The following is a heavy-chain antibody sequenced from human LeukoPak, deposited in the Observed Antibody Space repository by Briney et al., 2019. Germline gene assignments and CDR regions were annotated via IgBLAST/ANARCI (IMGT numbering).Heavy chain of an antibody. Sequence: PGGSLRLSCSASGFTFSTYATHWVRQAPGKGLEYVSAISTNGGSTYYADSVRGRFTISRDNSKNTLYLQMSSLRPEDTAVYYCVKGMEDYDILTGVLDVWGQGTTVTVSS. CDR3: VKGMEDYDILTGVLDV. V-gene: IGHV3-64D*06. D-gene: IGHD3-9*01. J-gene: IGHJ6*02. CDR1: GFTFSTYA. CDR2: ISTNGGST.